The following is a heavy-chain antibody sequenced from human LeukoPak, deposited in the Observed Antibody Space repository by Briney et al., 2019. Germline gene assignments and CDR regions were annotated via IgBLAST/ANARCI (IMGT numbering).Heavy chain of an antibody. J-gene: IGHJ5*02. CDR2: INHSGST. Sequence: SETLSLTCAVYGGSFSGYYWSRIRQPPGKGLEWIGEINHSGSTNYNPSLKSRVTISVDTSKNQFSLKLSSVTAADTAVYYCARGRGYSYGPGWFDPWGQGTLVTVSS. CDR3: ARGRGYSYGPGWFDP. V-gene: IGHV4-34*01. CDR1: GGSFSGYY. D-gene: IGHD5-18*01.